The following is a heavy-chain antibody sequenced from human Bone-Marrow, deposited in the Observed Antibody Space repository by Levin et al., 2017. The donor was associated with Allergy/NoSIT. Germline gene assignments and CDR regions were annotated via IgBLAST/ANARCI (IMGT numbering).Heavy chain of an antibody. Sequence: GESLKISCRISGFIFADYAMNWVRQAPGRGLEWVSSLDGSSGKTHYADSVKGRFTISRKYSKNTLFLKMNSLRVEDTARYYCAKAGTTVMLDYSYLDVWGEGTAVTVSS. CDR3: AKAGTTVMLDYSYLDV. J-gene: IGHJ6*03. CDR2: LDGSSGKT. CDR1: GFIFADYA. D-gene: IGHD4-17*01. V-gene: IGHV3-23*01.